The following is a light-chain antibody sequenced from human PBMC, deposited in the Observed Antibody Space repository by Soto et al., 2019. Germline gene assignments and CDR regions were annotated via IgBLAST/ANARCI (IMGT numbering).Light chain of an antibody. Sequence: QSALTQPRSVSGSPGQSVTISCTGTSSDVGGYNYVSWYQQYPGKAPKLMIYDVSTRPSGVPDRFSGSKSGNTASLTISGLQAEDEADYYCCSYAGSYTLVFGTGTKVTV. V-gene: IGLV2-11*01. CDR2: DVS. J-gene: IGLJ1*01. CDR1: SSDVGGYNY. CDR3: CSYAGSYTLV.